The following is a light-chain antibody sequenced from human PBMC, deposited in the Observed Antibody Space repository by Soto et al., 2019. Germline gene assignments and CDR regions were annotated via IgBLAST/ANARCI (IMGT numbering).Light chain of an antibody. Sequence: ATQMTQSPSSLSASVGDRVTIACRASQGIRTELGWYQQKAGEAPKLLIYAASTLQSGFPPRFSGSGSGTDFTLTISSLQPEDFATYYCLQDYDYPRTFGQGTKVEMK. CDR2: AAS. J-gene: IGKJ1*01. V-gene: IGKV1-6*01. CDR3: LQDYDYPRT. CDR1: QGIRTE.